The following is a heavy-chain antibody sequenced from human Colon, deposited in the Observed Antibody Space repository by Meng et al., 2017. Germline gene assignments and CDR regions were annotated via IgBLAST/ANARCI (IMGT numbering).Heavy chain of an antibody. Sequence: SETLSLTCIVSGYSIGSEYSCGWVRQSPGKGLEWIGSIFHSGSTYFNPSLKSRVTMSLDTSENQFSLRLSSVTAADSAVYYCARTRYSNTNGLYEFGSWGQGALVTVSS. CDR2: IFHSGST. CDR3: ARTRYSNTNGLYEFGS. CDR1: GYSIGSEYS. V-gene: IGHV4-38-2*02. D-gene: IGHD2-8*01. J-gene: IGHJ4*02.